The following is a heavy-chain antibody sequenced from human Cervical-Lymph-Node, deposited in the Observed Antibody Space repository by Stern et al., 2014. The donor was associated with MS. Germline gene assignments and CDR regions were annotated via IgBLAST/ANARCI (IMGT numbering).Heavy chain of an antibody. V-gene: IGHV1-69*01. CDR1: GGTFRSYA. D-gene: IGHD2-2*01. Sequence: QVQLVQSGAEVKKPGSSVKVSCKASGGTFRSYAISWVRQAPGQGLEWMGGILPIFGTANYAQKFQGRVTITADESTSTAYMELSSLRSEDTAVYYCASRRDIVVVPAAAYYYYGMDVWGQGTTVTVSS. J-gene: IGHJ6*02. CDR2: ILPIFGTA. CDR3: ASRRDIVVVPAAAYYYYGMDV.